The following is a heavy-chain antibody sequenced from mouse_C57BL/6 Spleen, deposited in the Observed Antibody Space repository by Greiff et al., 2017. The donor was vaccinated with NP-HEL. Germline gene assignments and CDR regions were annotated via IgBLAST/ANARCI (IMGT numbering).Heavy chain of an antibody. CDR2: ISYDGSN. J-gene: IGHJ2*01. CDR3: ARVAVGFDY. Sequence: EVKLVESGPGLVKPSQSLSLTCSVTGYSITSGYYWNWIRQFPGNKLEWMGYISYDGSNNYNPSLKNRISITRDTSKNQFFLKLNSVTTEDTATYYCARVAVGFDYWGQGTTLTVSS. D-gene: IGHD1-1*02. CDR1: GYSITSGYY. V-gene: IGHV3-6*01.